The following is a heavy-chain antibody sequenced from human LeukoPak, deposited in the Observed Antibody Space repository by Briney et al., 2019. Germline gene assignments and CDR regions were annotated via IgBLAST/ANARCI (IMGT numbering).Heavy chain of an antibody. Sequence: PGGSLRLSCAASGLTFSSYGMSWVRQAPGKGLEWVSSISSTGGTTYYADSVKGRFTISRDNSKNTLYLQMNSLRAEDTAVYYCAKPRGSRIWFGEPPDYYYYYMDVWGKGTTVTISS. CDR1: GLTFSSYG. D-gene: IGHD3-10*01. V-gene: IGHV3-23*01. CDR3: AKPRGSRIWFGEPPDYYYYYMDV. J-gene: IGHJ6*03. CDR2: ISSTGGTT.